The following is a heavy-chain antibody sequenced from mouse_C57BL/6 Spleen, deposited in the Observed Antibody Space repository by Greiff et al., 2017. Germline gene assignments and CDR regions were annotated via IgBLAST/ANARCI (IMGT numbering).Heavy chain of an antibody. Sequence: QVQLKESGAELVKPGASVKMSCKASGYTFTSYWITWVKQRPGQGLEWIGDIYPGSGSTNYNEKFKSKATLTVETSSSTAYLQLSSLTSEDSAVYYCARGGGTRGYFDYWGQGTTLTVSS. V-gene: IGHV1-55*01. CDR2: IYPGSGST. CDR3: ARGGGTRGYFDY. CDR1: GYTFTSYW. D-gene: IGHD3-3*01. J-gene: IGHJ2*01.